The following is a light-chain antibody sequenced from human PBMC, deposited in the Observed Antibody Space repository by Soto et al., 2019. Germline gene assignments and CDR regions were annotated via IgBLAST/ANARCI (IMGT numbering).Light chain of an antibody. Sequence: DIQMTQSPSTLSASVGDRVTMTCRASQSISIWLAWYQQKPGKAPKVLIYKASNLESGVPSRFSGSGSGTEFTLTISSLQPDDFATYYCQQYKSYYRTFGQGTKVAIK. CDR3: QQYKSYYRT. CDR2: KAS. J-gene: IGKJ1*01. CDR1: QSISIW. V-gene: IGKV1-5*03.